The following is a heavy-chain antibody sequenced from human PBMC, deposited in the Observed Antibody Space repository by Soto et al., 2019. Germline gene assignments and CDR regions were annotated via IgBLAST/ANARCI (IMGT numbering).Heavy chain of an antibody. J-gene: IGHJ4*02. V-gene: IGHV4-4*02. CDR2: IYHSGST. CDR1: GGSISSSNW. D-gene: IGHD3-10*01. CDR3: ASGATMVY. Sequence: QVQLQESGPGLVKPSGTLSLTCAVSGGSISSSNWWSWVRQPPGKGLEWIGEIYHSGSTNYNPSPXSXGXTAVDKPKNRCSLRLSSVTAADTVVDYCASGATMVYWGQGTRVTVSS.